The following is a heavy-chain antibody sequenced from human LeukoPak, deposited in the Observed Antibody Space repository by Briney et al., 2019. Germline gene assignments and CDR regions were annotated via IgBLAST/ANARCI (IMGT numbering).Heavy chain of an antibody. J-gene: IGHJ4*02. Sequence: SVKVSCKASGFTFTSSAMQWVRQARGQRLEWIGWTVVGSGNTNYAQKFQERVTITRDMSTSTAYMELSSLRSEDTAVYYCAARGYDNSEFDYWGQGTLVTVSS. CDR1: GFTFTSSA. V-gene: IGHV1-58*02. CDR3: AARGYDNSEFDY. CDR2: TVVGSGNT. D-gene: IGHD5-12*01.